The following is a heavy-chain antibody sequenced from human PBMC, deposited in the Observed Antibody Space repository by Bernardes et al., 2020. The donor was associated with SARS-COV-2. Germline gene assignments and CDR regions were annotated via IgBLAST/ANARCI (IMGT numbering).Heavy chain of an antibody. D-gene: IGHD2-21*02. J-gene: IGHJ4*02. CDR2: IYHSGRS. V-gene: IGHV4-39*01. CDR1: GGSISSYIYY. CDR3: ARHGDSTLHPIDY. Sequence: SETLSLTCTVSGGSISSYIYYWGWIRQPPGKGLEWIGTIYHSGRSYYNPSLRSRVTMSVDTSKNQISLKLISVTAADTSVYYCARHGDSTLHPIDYWGQGTLVTVSS.